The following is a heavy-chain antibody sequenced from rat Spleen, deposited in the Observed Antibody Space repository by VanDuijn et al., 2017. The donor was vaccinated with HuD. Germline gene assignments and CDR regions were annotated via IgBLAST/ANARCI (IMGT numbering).Heavy chain of an antibody. Sequence: QVQLKESGPGLVQPSQTLSLTCTVSGFSLTDYHVHWVRQPPGKGLEWMGVMWLDGDTSYNSVLKSRLNITRDTSKNQLFLKMSSLQTEDTATYYCARDRDFDYWGQGVMVTVSS. J-gene: IGHJ2*01. V-gene: IGHV2-32*01. CDR3: ARDRDFDY. CDR1: GFSLTDYH. CDR2: MWLDGDT.